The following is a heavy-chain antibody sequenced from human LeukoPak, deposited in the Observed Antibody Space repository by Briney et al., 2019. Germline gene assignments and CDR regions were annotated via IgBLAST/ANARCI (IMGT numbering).Heavy chain of an antibody. CDR2: ISGSGGST. D-gene: IGHD5-12*01. CDR3: AKRLVATIHGYYYYGMDV. V-gene: IGHV3-23*01. J-gene: IGHJ6*02. CDR1: GFTFSSYA. Sequence: GGSLRLSCAASGFTFSSYAMSWVRQTPGKGLEWVSAISGSGGSTYYADSVKGRFTISRDNSKNTLYLQMNSLRAEDTAVYYCAKRLVATIHGYYYYGMDVWGQGTTVTVSS.